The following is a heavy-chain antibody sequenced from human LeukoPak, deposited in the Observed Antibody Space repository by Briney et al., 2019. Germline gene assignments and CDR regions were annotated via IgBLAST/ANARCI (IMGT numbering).Heavy chain of an antibody. V-gene: IGHV4-31*03. CDR3: ARRNSWSGHSFDY. J-gene: IGHJ4*02. Sequence: PSQTLSLTCTVSGGPISSGGYYWSWIRQYPGKGLEWIGYIYYSGSTYYNPSLKSRVTISVDTSKKQFSLKLSSVTAADTAVCYCARRNSWSGHSFDYWGQGTLVTVAS. D-gene: IGHD3-3*01. CDR2: IYYSGST. CDR1: GGPISSGGYY.